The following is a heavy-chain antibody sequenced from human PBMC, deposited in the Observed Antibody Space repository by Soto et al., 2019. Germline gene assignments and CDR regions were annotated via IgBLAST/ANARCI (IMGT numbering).Heavy chain of an antibody. V-gene: IGHV4-59*01. CDR2: LYKSGST. J-gene: IGHJ6*02. D-gene: IGHD2-21*02. CDR3: ARDLWGYCGTDCYPLDV. CDR1: GGSIRSYY. Sequence: QVRLQESGPGLVKPSETLSLTCTVSGGSIRSYYWSWIRQAPGKGLEWIGYLYKSGSTVYNPSLKSRVTISVDTSKNQFSLKLNSVTAADTAVYYCARDLWGYCGTDCYPLDVWGQGTTVTVSS.